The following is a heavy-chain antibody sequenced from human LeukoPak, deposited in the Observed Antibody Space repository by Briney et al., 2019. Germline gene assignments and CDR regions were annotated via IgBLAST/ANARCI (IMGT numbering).Heavy chain of an antibody. J-gene: IGHJ5*02. CDR2: SAYNGDT. Sequence: SAYNGDTYYTQKFQGRATMTTDTSTSTAFMELRSLRSDDTAIYYCARVKIFGVAISNWFDPWGQGTLVTVSS. CDR3: ARVKIFGVAISNWFDP. D-gene: IGHD3-3*01. V-gene: IGHV1-18*01.